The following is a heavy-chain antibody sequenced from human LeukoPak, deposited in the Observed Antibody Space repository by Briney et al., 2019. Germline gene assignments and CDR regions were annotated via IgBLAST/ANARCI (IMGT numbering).Heavy chain of an antibody. D-gene: IGHD3-3*01. V-gene: IGHV4-34*01. CDR2: INHSGST. J-gene: IGHJ4*02. CDR3: ARGNRDYYDFASLSPPDY. CDR1: GGSFSGYY. Sequence: SETLSLTCAVYGGSFSGYYWGWIRQPPGKGLEWIGEINHSGSTNYNPSLKSRVTISVDTSKNQFSLKLSSVTAADTAVYYCARGNRDYYDFASLSPPDYWGQGTLVTVSS.